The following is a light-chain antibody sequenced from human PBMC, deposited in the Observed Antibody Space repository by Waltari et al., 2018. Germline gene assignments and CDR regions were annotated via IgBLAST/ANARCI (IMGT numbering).Light chain of an antibody. CDR1: SSDIGAYNY. CDR2: EVS. CDR3: SLYSTNIFFFGFFFNV. J-gene: IGLJ1*01. V-gene: IGLV2-8*01. Sequence: QSALTQPPSASGSPGQSVTISCTGTSSDIGAYNYVSWYQHHPGKAPKLMIYEVSKRPSGFSVRFSCSKSCNTSSLTFFVLQAYYVFVYYCSLYSTNIFFFGFFFNV.